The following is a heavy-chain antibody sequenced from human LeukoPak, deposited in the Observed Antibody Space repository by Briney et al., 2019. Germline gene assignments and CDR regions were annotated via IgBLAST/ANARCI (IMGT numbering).Heavy chain of an antibody. CDR2: MNPNSGNT. J-gene: IGHJ6*02. V-gene: IGHV1-8*01. D-gene: IGHD3-10*01. CDR3: ATRADRLWFGELLYPHYYYYYGMDV. Sequence: ASVKVSCKASGYTLTSYDINWVRQATGQGLEWMGWMNPNSGNTGYAQKFQGRVTMTRNTSISTAYMELSSLRSEDTAVYYCATRADRLWFGELLYPHYYYYYGMDVWGQGTTVTVSS. CDR1: GYTLTSYD.